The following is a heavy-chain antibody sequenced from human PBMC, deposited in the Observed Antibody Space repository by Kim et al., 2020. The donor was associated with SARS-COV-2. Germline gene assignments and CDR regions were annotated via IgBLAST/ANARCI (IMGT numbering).Heavy chain of an antibody. J-gene: IGHJ4*02. D-gene: IGHD3-10*01. CDR3: AKDYQEDYIYVGGWFGEPHFDY. V-gene: IGHV3-30*18. CDR1: GFTFSSYG. Sequence: GGSLRLSCAASGFTFSSYGMHWVRQAPGKGLEWVAVISYDGSNKYYADSVKGRFTISRDNSKNTLYLQMNSLRAEDTAVYYCAKDYQEDYIYVGGWFGEPHFDYWGQGTLVTVSS. CDR2: ISYDGSNK.